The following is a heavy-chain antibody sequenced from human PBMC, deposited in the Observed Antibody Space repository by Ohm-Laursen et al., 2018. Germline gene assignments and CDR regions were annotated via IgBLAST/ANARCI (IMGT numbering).Heavy chain of an antibody. CDR2: ISWNSGSI. V-gene: IGHV3-9*01. D-gene: IGHD6-13*01. J-gene: IGHJ3*02. CDR3: AKDADKSSSFSGAFDI. CDR1: RFTFDDYA. Sequence: SLRLSCTATRFTFDDYAMHWVRQAPGKGLEWVSGISWNSGSIGYADSVKGRFTISRDNAKNSLYLQMNSLRPEDTALYYCAKDADKSSSFSGAFDIWGQGTMVTVSS.